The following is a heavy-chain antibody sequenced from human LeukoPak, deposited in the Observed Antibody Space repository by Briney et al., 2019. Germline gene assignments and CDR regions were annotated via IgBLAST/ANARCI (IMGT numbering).Heavy chain of an antibody. J-gene: IGHJ4*02. D-gene: IGHD3-3*01. CDR1: GGSISSSSYY. Sequence: RPSETLSLTCTVSGGSISSSSYYWGWIRQPPGKGLEWIGSIHYSGSTYYNPSLKSRVTISVDTSKNQFSLKLSSVTAADTAVYYCARGPTPSDFWRYWGQGTLVTVSS. CDR3: ARGPTPSDFWRY. V-gene: IGHV4-39*07. CDR2: IHYSGST.